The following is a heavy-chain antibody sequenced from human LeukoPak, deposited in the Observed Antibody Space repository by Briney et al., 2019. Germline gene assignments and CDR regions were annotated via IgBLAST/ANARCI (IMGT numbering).Heavy chain of an antibody. D-gene: IGHD6-19*01. CDR3: ARVIAVAGKANYYYGMDV. V-gene: IGHV1-18*01. Sequence: ASVEVSCKASGYTFTSYGISWVRQAPGQGLEWMGWISAYNGNTNYAQKLQGRVTMTTDTSTSTAYMELRSLRSDDTAVYYCARVIAVAGKANYYYGMDVWGQGTTVTVSS. CDR1: GYTFTSYG. J-gene: IGHJ6*02. CDR2: ISAYNGNT.